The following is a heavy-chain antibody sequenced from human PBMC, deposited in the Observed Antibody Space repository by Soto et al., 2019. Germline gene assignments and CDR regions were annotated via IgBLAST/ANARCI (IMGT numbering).Heavy chain of an antibody. CDR2: IYWDDDK. D-gene: IGHD3-16*01. Sequence: GPTLVNPTPPLTLTCTFSGFSLSTSEVDVGWIRQPPGKALEWLALIYWDDDKRYSPTLNNRLTVTKDTSKNQVVLSMTNMDTVDTGTYFCARLIDLYVVFDYWGQGILVTVSS. CDR3: ARLIDLYVVFDY. V-gene: IGHV2-5*02. J-gene: IGHJ4*02. CDR1: GFSLSTSEVD.